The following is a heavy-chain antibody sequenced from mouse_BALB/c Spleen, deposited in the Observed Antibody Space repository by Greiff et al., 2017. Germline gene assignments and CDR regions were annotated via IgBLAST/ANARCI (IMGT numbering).Heavy chain of an antibody. V-gene: IGHV5-17*02. CDR2: ISSGSSTI. J-gene: IGHJ2*01. CDR1: GFTFSSFG. CDR3: ARDYYPDY. Sequence: EVKLMESGGGLVQPGGSRKLSCAASGFTFSSFGMHWVRQAPEKGLEWVAYISSGSSTIYYADTVKGRFTISRDNPKNTLFLQMTSLRSEDTAMYYCARDYYPDYWGQGTTLTVSS.